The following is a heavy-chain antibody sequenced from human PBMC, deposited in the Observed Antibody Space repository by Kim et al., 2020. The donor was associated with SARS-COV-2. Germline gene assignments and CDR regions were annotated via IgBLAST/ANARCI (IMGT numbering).Heavy chain of an antibody. J-gene: IGHJ6*02. CDR3: TRGADYYGSYYGMDV. Sequence: ASVKGRFTITRDDSKSIAYLQMNSLKTEDTAVYYCTRGADYYGSYYGMDVWGQGTTVTVSS. D-gene: IGHD3-10*01. V-gene: IGHV3-49*02.